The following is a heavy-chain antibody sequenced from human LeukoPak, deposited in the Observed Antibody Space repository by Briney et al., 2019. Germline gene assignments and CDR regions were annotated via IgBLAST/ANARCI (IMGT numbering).Heavy chain of an antibody. V-gene: IGHV1-2*02. CDR1: GYTFTGYY. CDR2: INPNSGGT. J-gene: IGHJ5*02. Sequence: ASVKVSCKASGYTFTGYYMHWVRQAPGQGLEWVGWINPNSGGTNYAQTFQGRVTMTRDSSISTAYMELSRLRSDDTAVYYCARGVVVVVAATRDWFDPWGQGTLVTVSS. D-gene: IGHD2-15*01. CDR3: ARGVVVVVAATRDWFDP.